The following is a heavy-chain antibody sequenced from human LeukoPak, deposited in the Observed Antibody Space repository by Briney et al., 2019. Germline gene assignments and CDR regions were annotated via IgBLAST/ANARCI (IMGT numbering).Heavy chain of an antibody. CDR2: IYYSGST. V-gene: IGHV4-59*08. CDR3: ARHSGAGTGFVY. D-gene: IGHD6-19*01. Sequence: SETLSLTCTVSGGSTSRYYWSWIRQPPGKGLEWIGYIYYSGSTNYNPSLKSRLTISIDTSKNQFSLKLSSVTAADTAVYYCARHSGAGTGFVYWGQGTLVTVSS. CDR1: GGSTSRYY. J-gene: IGHJ4*02.